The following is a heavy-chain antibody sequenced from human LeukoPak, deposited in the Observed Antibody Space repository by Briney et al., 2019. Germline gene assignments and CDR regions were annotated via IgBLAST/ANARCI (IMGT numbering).Heavy chain of an antibody. D-gene: IGHD6-13*01. CDR1: GFTFSSYW. CDR3: ARDTWYSNSWLHAFDI. Sequence: GGSLRLSCAASGFTFSSYWMNWVRQAPGKGLEWFSFINSNSRTIYYADSVKGRFTISRDNAKNSLYLQMDSLRAEDTGLYYCARDTWYSNSWLHAFDIWGRGTMVTVSS. CDR2: INSNSRTI. J-gene: IGHJ3*02. V-gene: IGHV3-48*01.